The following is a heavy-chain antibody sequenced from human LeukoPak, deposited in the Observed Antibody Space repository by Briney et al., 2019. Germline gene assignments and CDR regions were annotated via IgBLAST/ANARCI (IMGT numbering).Heavy chain of an antibody. V-gene: IGHV4-38-2*02. J-gene: IGHJ4*02. D-gene: IGHD5-24*01. CDR2: IYHSGST. CDR3: ARHFRAKEMAATYLFDY. CDR1: GYSISSGYY. Sequence: PSETLSLTCTVSGYSISSGYYWAWIRQPPGKGLEWIGNIYHSGSTYYNPSLKSRVTISVDTSKNQFSLKLSSVTAADTAVYYCARHFRAKEMAATYLFDYWGQGTLVTVSS.